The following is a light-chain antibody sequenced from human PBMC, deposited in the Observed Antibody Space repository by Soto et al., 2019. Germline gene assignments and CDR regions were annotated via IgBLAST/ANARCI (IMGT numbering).Light chain of an antibody. CDR3: QQYNNWPPIT. J-gene: IGKJ5*01. CDR2: GAS. V-gene: IGKV3-15*01. CDR1: QSVSSN. Sequence: EIVMTQSPATLSVSPGESATLSCRASQSVSSNLAWYQQKPGQAPRLLLYGASTRATVIPARFSGSGSGTELTLTISRLQSEDFAVYYCQQYNNWPPITFGQGTRLEIK.